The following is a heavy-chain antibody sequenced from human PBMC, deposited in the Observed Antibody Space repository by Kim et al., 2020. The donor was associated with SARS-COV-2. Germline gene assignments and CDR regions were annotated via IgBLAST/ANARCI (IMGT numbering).Heavy chain of an antibody. D-gene: IGHD3-3*01. Sequence: SETLSLTCTVSGGSISSSSYYWGWIRQPPGKGLEWIGSIYYSGSTYYNPSLKSRVTISVDTSKNQFSLKLSSVTAADTAVYYCARVTIFGVVIMQDYFDYWGQGTLVTVSS. V-gene: IGHV4-39*01. CDR2: IYYSGST. CDR1: GGSISSSSYY. CDR3: ARVTIFGVVIMQDYFDY. J-gene: IGHJ4*02.